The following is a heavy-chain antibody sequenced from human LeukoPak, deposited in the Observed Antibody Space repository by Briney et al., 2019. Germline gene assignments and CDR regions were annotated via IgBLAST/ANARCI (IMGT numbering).Heavy chain of an antibody. CDR2: IYPGDSDT. Sequence: GESLKISCKGSGYSFTSYWIGWVRQMPGKGLEWMGIIYPGDSDTRYSPSFQGQVTISADKSISTAYLQWSSLKASDTAMYYCARRGIRDYYASGSYYGFDYWGQGTLVTVSS. V-gene: IGHV5-51*01. D-gene: IGHD3-10*01. CDR3: ARRGIRDYYASGSYYGFDY. J-gene: IGHJ4*02. CDR1: GYSFTSYW.